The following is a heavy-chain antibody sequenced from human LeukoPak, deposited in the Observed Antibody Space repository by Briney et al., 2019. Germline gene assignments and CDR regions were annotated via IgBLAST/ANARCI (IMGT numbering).Heavy chain of an antibody. Sequence: GGSLRLSCAASGFTFSSYAMSWVRQAPGKGLEWVSAISGSGGSTYYADSVKGRFTISRDNSKNTLYLQMNSLRAEDTAVYYCAREAKSDYYDSSGDAFDIWGQGTMVTVSS. J-gene: IGHJ3*02. D-gene: IGHD3-22*01. CDR2: ISGSGGST. CDR1: GFTFSSYA. CDR3: AREAKSDYYDSSGDAFDI. V-gene: IGHV3-23*01.